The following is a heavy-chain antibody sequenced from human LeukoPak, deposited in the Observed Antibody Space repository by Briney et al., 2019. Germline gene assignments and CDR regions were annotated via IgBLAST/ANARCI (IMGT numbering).Heavy chain of an antibody. CDR2: IYYSGST. Sequence: PSETLSLTCTASGGSISSYYWSWIRQPPGKGLEWIGYIYYSGSTNYNPSPKSRVTISVDTSKNQFSLKLSSVTAADTAVYYCARDRSHDYYYYGMDVWGQGTTVTVSS. CDR3: ARDRSHDYYYYGMDV. J-gene: IGHJ6*02. CDR1: GGSISSYY. V-gene: IGHV4-59*01.